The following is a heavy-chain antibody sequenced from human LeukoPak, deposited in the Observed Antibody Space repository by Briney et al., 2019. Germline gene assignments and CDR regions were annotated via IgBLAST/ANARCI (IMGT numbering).Heavy chain of an antibody. CDR3: ARDRGYYDSSGNDAFDI. CDR2: ISAYNGNT. CDR1: GYTFTSYG. V-gene: IGHV1-18*01. Sequence: ASVKVSCKASGYTFTSYGISWVRQAPGQGLEWMGWISAYNGNTNYAQKLQGRVTMTRDTSISTAYMELSRLRSDDTAVYYCARDRGYYDSSGNDAFDIWGQGTMVTVSS. D-gene: IGHD3-22*01. J-gene: IGHJ3*02.